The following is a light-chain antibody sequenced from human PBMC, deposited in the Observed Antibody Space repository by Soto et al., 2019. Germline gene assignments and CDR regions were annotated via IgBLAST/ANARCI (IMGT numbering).Light chain of an antibody. CDR2: EVS. Sequence: QSALTQPASVSGSPGQSITISCTGASSDVGGYNYVSWYQQHPGKAPKLMIYEVSNRPSGVSNRFSGSKSGNTASLTISGLQAEDEADYYCSSYTSSRTVVFGGGTKVTDL. V-gene: IGLV2-14*01. CDR3: SSYTSSRTVV. J-gene: IGLJ2*01. CDR1: SSDVGGYNY.